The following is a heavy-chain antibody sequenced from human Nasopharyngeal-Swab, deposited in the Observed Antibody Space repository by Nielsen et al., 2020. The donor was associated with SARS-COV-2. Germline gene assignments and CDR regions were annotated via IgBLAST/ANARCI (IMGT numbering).Heavy chain of an antibody. D-gene: IGHD3-9*01. CDR3: AAPTGY. Sequence: GESLKISCAASGFTFSSYDMSWVRQAPGKGLEWVSAISGSGGSTYYADSVKGRFTISRDNTKNTLYLQMNSLVAEDTAVYFCAAPTGYWGQGTLVTVSS. V-gene: IGHV3-23*01. CDR1: GFTFSSYD. CDR2: ISGSGGST. J-gene: IGHJ4*02.